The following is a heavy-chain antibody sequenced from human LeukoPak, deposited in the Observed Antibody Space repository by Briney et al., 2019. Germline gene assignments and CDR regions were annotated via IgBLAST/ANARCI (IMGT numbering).Heavy chain of an antibody. CDR3: ASGVTLARPFDN. J-gene: IGHJ4*02. CDR2: IYCGDSDT. CDR1: GNSFTSYW. V-gene: IGHV5-51*01. Sequence: GESLKISCKASGNSFTSYWIAWVRQMPGKGLEWMGIIYCGDSDTRYSPSFQGQVTISADKSISIAYLQWSSLKATDSALYNCASGVTLARPFDNWGQGALVTVSA. D-gene: IGHD6-6*01.